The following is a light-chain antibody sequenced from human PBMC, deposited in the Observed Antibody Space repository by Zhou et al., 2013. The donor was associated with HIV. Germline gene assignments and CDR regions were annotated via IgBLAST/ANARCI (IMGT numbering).Light chain of an antibody. V-gene: IGKV1-5*03. J-gene: IGKJ4*01. CDR3: QQYNSFSLT. CDR2: KAS. Sequence: DIQMTQSPSTLSASVGDRVTITCRASQSVNIWLAWYQQKPGKAPKVLIYKASSLESGVPSRFSGGGSGTEFTLTISSLQPDDFATYYCQQYNSFSLTFGGGTEGGDQT. CDR1: QSVNIW.